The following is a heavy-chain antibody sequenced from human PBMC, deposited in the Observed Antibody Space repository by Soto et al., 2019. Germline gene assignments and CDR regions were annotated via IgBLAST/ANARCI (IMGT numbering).Heavy chain of an antibody. D-gene: IGHD4-17*01. J-gene: IGHJ4*02. Sequence: GGSLRISCASSVFSFSSCAMHWVRQAPGKGLDWVAVIWYDGSNKYYADSMKGRFTISRDNSKNTLYLQMNSLRAEDTAIYYCARDYSMTTVTMGSWGQGTMVTVSS. CDR2: IWYDGSNK. V-gene: IGHV3-33*01. CDR3: ARDYSMTTVTMGS. CDR1: VFSFSSCA.